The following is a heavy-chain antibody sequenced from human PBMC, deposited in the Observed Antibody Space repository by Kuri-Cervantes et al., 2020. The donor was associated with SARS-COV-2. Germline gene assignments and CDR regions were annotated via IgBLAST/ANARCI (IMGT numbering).Heavy chain of an antibody. CDR3: AKDYGSSSFSDAFDI. V-gene: IGHV3-23*01. CDR2: ISGSGGST. CDR1: GFTVSSNY. J-gene: IGHJ3*02. D-gene: IGHD6-13*01. Sequence: GGSLRLSCAASGFTVSSNYMSWVRQAPGKGLEWVSAISGSGGSTYYADSVKGRFTISRDNSKNTLYLQMNSLRAEDTAVYYCAKDYGSSSFSDAFDIWGQGTMVTVSS.